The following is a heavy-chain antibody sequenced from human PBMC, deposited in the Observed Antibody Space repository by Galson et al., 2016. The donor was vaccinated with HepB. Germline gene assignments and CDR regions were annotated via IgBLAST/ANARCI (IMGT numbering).Heavy chain of an antibody. Sequence: SLRLSCAASGVSFNYMSWVRQAPGKRLEWVSVIYSDGKIYYADSVKGRFTISRDSSTNTFFLQMSSLRVDDTALYYCHGWGLWGQGTLATVSS. CDR1: GVSFNY. V-gene: IGHV3-53*01. D-gene: IGHD1-26*01. CDR2: IYSDGKI. CDR3: HGWGL. J-gene: IGHJ4*02.